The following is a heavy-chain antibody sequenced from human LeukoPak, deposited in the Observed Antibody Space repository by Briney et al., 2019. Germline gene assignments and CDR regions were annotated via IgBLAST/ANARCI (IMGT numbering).Heavy chain of an antibody. D-gene: IGHD3-10*01. J-gene: IGHJ5*02. V-gene: IGHV4-38-2*01. CDR2: IYHTGST. Sequence: PGGSLRLSCAASGFTFDDYAMHWIRQPPGKGMEWIGSIYHTGSTYYNPSLKSRVTISVDTSKNQFSLKLSSVTAADTAVYYCARSYYYGSGRWFDPWGQGTLVTVSS. CDR3: ARSYYYGSGRWFDP. CDR1: GFTFDDYA.